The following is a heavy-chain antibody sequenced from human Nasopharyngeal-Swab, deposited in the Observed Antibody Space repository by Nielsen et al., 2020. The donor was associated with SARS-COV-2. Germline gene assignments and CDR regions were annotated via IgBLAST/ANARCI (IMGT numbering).Heavy chain of an antibody. CDR1: GGSLKGYY. Sequence: SETLSLTCALYGGSLKGYYWGWIRQPPGKGLEWIGSIYYTGTTYYNPSLRSRVTVSVDTSQNQFSLKLTSVTAADTAVYYCAREVGGDGYHEYWGQGSLISVT. V-gene: IGHV4-39*07. D-gene: IGHD5-24*01. J-gene: IGHJ4*02. CDR2: IYYTGTT. CDR3: AREVGGDGYHEY.